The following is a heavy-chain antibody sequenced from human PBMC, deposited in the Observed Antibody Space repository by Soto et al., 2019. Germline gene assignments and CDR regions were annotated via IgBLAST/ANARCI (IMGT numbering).Heavy chain of an antibody. Sequence: GGSLRLSCAASGFTFSSYGMHWVRQAPGKGLEWVAVISYDGSNKYYADSVKGRFTISRDNSKNTLYLQMNSLRAEDTAVYYCAKDYLSGCSSTSCYGSWFDPWGQGTLVTVSS. CDR3: AKDYLSGCSSTSCYGSWFDP. V-gene: IGHV3-30*18. J-gene: IGHJ5*02. CDR2: ISYDGSNK. D-gene: IGHD2-2*01. CDR1: GFTFSSYG.